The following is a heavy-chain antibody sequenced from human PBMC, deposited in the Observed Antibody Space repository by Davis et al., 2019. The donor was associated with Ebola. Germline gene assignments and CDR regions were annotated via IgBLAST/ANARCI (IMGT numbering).Heavy chain of an antibody. CDR3: ARGWLRRGLDA. CDR1: GDSVTGNNGA. CDR2: TYYDRSKWYN. D-gene: IGHD3-10*01. J-gene: IGHJ6*04. Sequence: HSQTLSLTCAISGDSVTGNNGAWNWIRQSPSRGLEWLGRTYYDRSKWYNDYAVSVKSRIIINADTSKNQLSLQLNSVTPDDTAVYYCARGWLRRGLDAWGEGTAVTVSS. V-gene: IGHV6-1*01.